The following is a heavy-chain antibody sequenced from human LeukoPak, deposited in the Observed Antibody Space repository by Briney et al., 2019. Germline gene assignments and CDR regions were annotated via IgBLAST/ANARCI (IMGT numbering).Heavy chain of an antibody. J-gene: IGHJ4*02. Sequence: QPGGSLRLSCAASGFTVSNNYMSWVRQAPGKGLDWVSIIYRGGSTYYADSVKDRFTISRDNSKNTVYLQMNSLRAEDTAVYYCARDRNWNYDYWGEGTLVTVSS. V-gene: IGHV3-66*01. CDR2: IYRGGST. D-gene: IGHD1-7*01. CDR1: GFTVSNNY. CDR3: ARDRNWNYDY.